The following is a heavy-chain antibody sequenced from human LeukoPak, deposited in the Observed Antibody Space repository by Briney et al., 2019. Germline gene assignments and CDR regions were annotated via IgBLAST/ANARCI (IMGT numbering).Heavy chain of an antibody. D-gene: IGHD5-18*01. Sequence: PSETLSLTCTVSGGSLSSGSYYWGWVRQPAGRGLGWIGRIYTSGSTNYNPSRNSRATISVNPSKNQFSQKLSCVTATGTAVSYWAREGPEHRGNSYCYLDYWGQGTLVTVSS. CDR2: IYTSGST. CDR3: AREGPEHRGNSYCYLDY. V-gene: IGHV4-61*02. J-gene: IGHJ4*02. CDR1: GGSLSSGSYY.